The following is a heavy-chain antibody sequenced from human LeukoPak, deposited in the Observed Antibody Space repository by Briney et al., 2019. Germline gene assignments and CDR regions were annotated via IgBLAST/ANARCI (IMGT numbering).Heavy chain of an antibody. CDR1: GGSISSSSYY. D-gene: IGHD1-1*01. Sequence: PSETLSLTCTVSGGSISSSSYYWGWIRQPPGKGLEWIGSIYYSGSTYYNPSLKSRVTISVDTSKNQFSLKLSSVTAADTAVYYCASWVVLQHAFDIRGQGTMVTVSS. V-gene: IGHV4-39*01. CDR3: ASWVVLQHAFDI. CDR2: IYYSGST. J-gene: IGHJ3*02.